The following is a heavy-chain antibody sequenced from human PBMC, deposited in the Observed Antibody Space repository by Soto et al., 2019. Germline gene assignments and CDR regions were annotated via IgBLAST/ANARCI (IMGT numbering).Heavy chain of an antibody. CDR1: GYTLTELS. CDR3: ATGSSSWYVTGPNWFDP. CDR2: FDPEDGET. J-gene: IGHJ5*02. D-gene: IGHD6-13*01. V-gene: IGHV1-24*01. Sequence: ASVKVSCKVSGYTLTELSMHWVRQAPGKGLEWMGGFDPEDGETIYAQKFQGRVTMTEDTSTDTAYMELSSLRSEDTAVYYCATGSSSWYVTGPNWFDPWGQGTLVTVSS.